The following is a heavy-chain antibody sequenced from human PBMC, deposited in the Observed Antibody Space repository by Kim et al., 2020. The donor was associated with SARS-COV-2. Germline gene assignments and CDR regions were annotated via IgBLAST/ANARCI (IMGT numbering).Heavy chain of an antibody. D-gene: IGHD4-4*01. CDR2: TYYRSKWYN. J-gene: IGHJ6*03. V-gene: IGHV6-1*01. CDR3: ARATVTTIVYYYYMDV. Sequence: SQTLSLTCAISGDSVSSNSAAWNWIRQSPSRGLEWLGRTYYRSKWYNDYAVSVKSRITINPDTSKNQFSLQLNSVTPEDTAVYYCARATVTTIVYYYYMDVWGKGTTVTVSS. CDR1: GDSVSSNSAA.